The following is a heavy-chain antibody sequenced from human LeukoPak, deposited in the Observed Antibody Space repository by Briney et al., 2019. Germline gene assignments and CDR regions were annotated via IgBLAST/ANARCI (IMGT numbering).Heavy chain of an antibody. CDR2: IYYGGST. J-gene: IGHJ6*02. D-gene: IGHD2-15*01. CDR3: ARDLECSGGSCYSTPYGMDV. CDR1: GGSVSSGSYY. V-gene: IGHV4-30-4*08. Sequence: TLSLTCTVSGGSVSSGSYYRSWIRQPPGKGLEWIGYIYYGGSTYYNPSLKSRVTISVDTSKNQFSLKLSSVTAADTAVYYCARDLECSGGSCYSTPYGMDVWGQGTTVTVSS.